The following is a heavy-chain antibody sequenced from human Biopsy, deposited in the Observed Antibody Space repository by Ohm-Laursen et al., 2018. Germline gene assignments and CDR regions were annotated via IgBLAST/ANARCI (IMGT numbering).Heavy chain of an antibody. Sequence: TLSLTCSVSGGSISSGGYYWSWLRQFPGKGLELLGYIYNVESTYYNPSLKSRVLISGDASRNQYSLKLTSVTAPDTAVYYCVRDRRDWYEPWGQGTLVTVSS. CDR2: IYNVEST. CDR3: VRDRRDWYEP. V-gene: IGHV4-31*03. CDR1: GGSISSGGYY. J-gene: IGHJ5*02.